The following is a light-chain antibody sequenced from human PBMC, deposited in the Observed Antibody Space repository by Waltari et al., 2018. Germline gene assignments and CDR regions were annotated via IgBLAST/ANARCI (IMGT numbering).Light chain of an antibody. CDR1: SSDVGANNH. V-gene: IGLV2-14*03. CDR2: DVN. Sequence: QSALTQPASVSGSPGQSIIISCTGTSSDVGANNHVSWFLHHPGKAPKLMIHDVNKRPSRVSSRFSGSKSGNTASLTISGLQAEDEAIYYCNSYTSGRTWVFGGGTRLTVL. CDR3: NSYTSGRTWV. J-gene: IGLJ3*02.